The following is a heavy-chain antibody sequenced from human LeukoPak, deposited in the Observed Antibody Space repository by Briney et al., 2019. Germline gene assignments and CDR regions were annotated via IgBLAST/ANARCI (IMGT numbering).Heavy chain of an antibody. D-gene: IGHD3-3*01. CDR3: ATGLRFLEWLLPPDY. CDR1: GYTLTELS. J-gene: IGHJ4*02. V-gene: IGHV1-24*01. CDR2: FDPEDGET. Sequence: RASVKVSCKVSGYTLTELSMHWVRQAPGKGLEWMGGFDPEDGETIYAQKFQGRVTMTEDTSTDTAYMELSSLRSGDTAVYYCATGLRFLEWLLPPDYWGQGTLVTVSS.